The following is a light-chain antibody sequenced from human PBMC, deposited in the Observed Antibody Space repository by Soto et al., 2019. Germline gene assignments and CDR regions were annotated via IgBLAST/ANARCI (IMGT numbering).Light chain of an antibody. Sequence: QSVLTQPAAVSESPGQSITIPCTGTSSDVGNYNLVSWYQQHPGKAPKLVIFEVNKRPSGVSHRFSGSKSGNTASLTIFGLQAEDEADYHCCSYAGSSTLVLGGGTKLTVL. CDR2: EVN. CDR3: CSYAGSSTLV. J-gene: IGLJ2*01. CDR1: SSDVGNYNL. V-gene: IGLV2-23*02.